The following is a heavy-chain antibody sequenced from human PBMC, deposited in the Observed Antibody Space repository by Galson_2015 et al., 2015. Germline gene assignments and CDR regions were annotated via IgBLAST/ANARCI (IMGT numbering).Heavy chain of an antibody. CDR1: GYTFTSYA. Sequence: SVKVSCKASGYTFTSYAMHWVRQAPGQRLEWMGWINAGNGNTKYSQKFQGRVTITRDTSASTAYMELSSLRSEDTSVYYCARLQVGSRMSFFGYWGQGTLVTVSS. V-gene: IGHV1-3*01. J-gene: IGHJ4*02. CDR3: ARLQVGSRMSFFGY. D-gene: IGHD1-14*01. CDR2: INAGNGNT.